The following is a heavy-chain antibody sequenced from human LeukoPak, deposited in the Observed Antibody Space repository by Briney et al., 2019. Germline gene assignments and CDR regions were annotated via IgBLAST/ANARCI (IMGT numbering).Heavy chain of an antibody. CDR2: FDPEDGET. CDR3: ATDARWGIAAAGGDY. Sequence: ASVKVSCKVSGYTLTELSMHWVRQAPGKGLERMGGFDPEDGETIYAQKFQGRVTMTEDTSTDTAYMELSSLRSEDTAVYYCATDARWGIAAAGGDYWGQGTLVTVSS. J-gene: IGHJ4*02. CDR1: GYTLTELS. D-gene: IGHD6-13*01. V-gene: IGHV1-24*01.